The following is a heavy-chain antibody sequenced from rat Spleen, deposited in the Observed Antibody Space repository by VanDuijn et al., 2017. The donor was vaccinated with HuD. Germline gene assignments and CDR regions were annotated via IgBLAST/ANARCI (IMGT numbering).Heavy chain of an antibody. Sequence: QVQLKESGPGLVQPSQTLSLTCSVSGFSLTGNNIYWVRQPPGKGLEWMGRMRYDGDTSYNSTLKSRLSISRNTSKNQVFLRMGRLQSDDTVIYYCTRANRETYAHFDYWGQGVMVTVSS. CDR3: TRANRETYAHFDY. D-gene: IGHD3-4*01. V-gene: IGHV2-63*01. CDR2: MRYDGDT. CDR1: GFSLTGNN. J-gene: IGHJ2*01.